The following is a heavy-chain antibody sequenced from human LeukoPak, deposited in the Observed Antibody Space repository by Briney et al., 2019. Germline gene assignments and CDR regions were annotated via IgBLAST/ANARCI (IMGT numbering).Heavy chain of an antibody. J-gene: IGHJ3*02. CDR3: ARSILASYYYGSGGDAFDI. V-gene: IGHV1-18*01. CDR2: ISAYNGNT. CDR1: GYTFTSYG. D-gene: IGHD3-10*01. Sequence: GASVKVSCKASGYTFTSYGISWVRQAPGQGLEWMGWISAYNGNTNYAQKLQGRVTMTTDTSTSTAYMELSRLRSDDTAVYYCARSILASYYYGSGGDAFDIWGQGTMVTVSS.